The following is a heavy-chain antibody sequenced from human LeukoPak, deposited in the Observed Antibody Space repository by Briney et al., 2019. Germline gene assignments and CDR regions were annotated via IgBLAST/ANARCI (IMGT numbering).Heavy chain of an antibody. V-gene: IGHV3-30*04. Sequence: GRSLRLSCAASGFIFRNYAIHWVRQAPGKGLEWVAVISSDGNNKNYADSVKGRFTVSRDNSKNTLYLQMNSLRPEDTAVYYCARGGKIAVVGTRSPQYFHHWGQGTLVTVSS. J-gene: IGHJ1*01. CDR3: ARGGKIAVVGTRSPQYFHH. CDR1: GFIFRNYA. D-gene: IGHD6-19*01. CDR2: ISSDGNNK.